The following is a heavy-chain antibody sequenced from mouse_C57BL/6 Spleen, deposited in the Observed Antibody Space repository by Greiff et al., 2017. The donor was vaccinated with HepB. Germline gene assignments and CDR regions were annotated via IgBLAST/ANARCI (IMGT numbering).Heavy chain of an antibody. CDR1: GFPSSDYG. J-gene: IGHJ2*01. CDR2: ISSGSSTL. Sequence: VESRGFFFPPGASLPISCAAPGFPSSDYGLPWVRQAPEKALDSFAYISSGSSTLYYADTVKGRFTISRDNAKNTLFLQMTSLRSEDTAMYYCRGDGYSPFDYWGQGTTLTVSS. D-gene: IGHD2-3*01. CDR3: RGDGYSPFDY. V-gene: IGHV5-17*01.